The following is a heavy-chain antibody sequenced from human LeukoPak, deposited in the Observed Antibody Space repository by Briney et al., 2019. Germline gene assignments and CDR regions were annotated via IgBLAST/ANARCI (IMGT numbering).Heavy chain of an antibody. J-gene: IGHJ4*02. CDR1: GFTFSSYW. V-gene: IGHV3-74*01. Sequence: AGGSLRLSCAASGFTFSSYWMHWVRQAPGKGLVWVSRVNTDGSSTTYADSVKGRFTISRDNAKNTVYLQMNSLRAEDTAVYYCAKDLGLLVVPAAIVDYWGQGTLVTVSS. D-gene: IGHD2-2*01. CDR2: VNTDGSST. CDR3: AKDLGLLVVPAAIVDY.